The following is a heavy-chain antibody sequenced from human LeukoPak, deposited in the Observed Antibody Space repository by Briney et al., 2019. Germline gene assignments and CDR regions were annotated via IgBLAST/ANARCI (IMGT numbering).Heavy chain of an antibody. CDR1: GFTFSNAW. V-gene: IGHV3-15*01. Sequence: PGGSLRLSCAASGFTFSNAWMSWVRQAPGKGLEWVGRIKSKTDGGTTDYAAPVKGRFTISRDDSKNTLYLQMNSLKIEDTAAYYCTTDRIVGARPFDYWGQGTLVTVSS. CDR3: TTDRIVGARPFDY. D-gene: IGHD1-26*01. CDR2: IKSKTDGGTT. J-gene: IGHJ4*02.